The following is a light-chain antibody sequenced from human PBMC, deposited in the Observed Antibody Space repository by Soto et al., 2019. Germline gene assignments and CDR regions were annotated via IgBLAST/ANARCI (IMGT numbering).Light chain of an antibody. CDR1: SSNIGSRT. Sequence: QSVLTQPPSASGTPGQRVTISCSGTSSNIGSRTVNWYQQLPGTAPKLLIYTNNQRPSGVPDRFSGSKSGTSASLAISGLQSEDEADYYCAAYTGNLNGPVFGGGTQLTVL. J-gene: IGLJ7*01. CDR2: TNN. V-gene: IGLV1-44*01. CDR3: AAYTGNLNGPV.